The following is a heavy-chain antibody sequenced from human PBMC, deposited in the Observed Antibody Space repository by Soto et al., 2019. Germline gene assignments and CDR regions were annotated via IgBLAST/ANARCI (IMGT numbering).Heavy chain of an antibody. CDR2: ISYDGSNK. CDR3: ARDLPAKYSYGRYGMDV. D-gene: IGHD5-18*01. Sequence: GGSLRLSCAASGFTFSSYAMHWVRQAPGKGLEWVAVISYDGSNKYYADSVKGRFTISRDNSKNTLYLQMNSLRAEDTAVYYCARDLPAKYSYGRYGMDVWGQGTTVTVSS. CDR1: GFTFSSYA. J-gene: IGHJ6*02. V-gene: IGHV3-30-3*01.